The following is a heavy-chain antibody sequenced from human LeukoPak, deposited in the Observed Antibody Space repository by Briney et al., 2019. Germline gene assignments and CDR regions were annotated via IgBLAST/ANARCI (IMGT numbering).Heavy chain of an antibody. Sequence: SETLSLTCAVYGGSFSGFYWSWIRQPPGKGLEWIGEINHSGSTNYNPSLKSRVTMSVDTSKNQFSLKLSSVTAADTAVYYCARAGYDILANPHYGMDVWGQGTTVTVSS. CDR2: INHSGST. V-gene: IGHV4-34*01. J-gene: IGHJ6*02. D-gene: IGHD3-9*01. CDR3: ARAGYDILANPHYGMDV. CDR1: GGSFSGFY.